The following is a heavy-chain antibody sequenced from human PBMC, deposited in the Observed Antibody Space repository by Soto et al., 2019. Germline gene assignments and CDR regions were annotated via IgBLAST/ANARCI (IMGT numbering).Heavy chain of an antibody. CDR1: GGTFSSYT. D-gene: IGHD1-26*01. CDR3: AREVGRGSYYYCYYYMDV. Sequence: QVQLVQSGAEVKKPGSSVNVSCKASGGTFSSYTISWVRQAPGQGLEWMGRIIPILGIANYAQKFQGRVTITADKSTSTAYMDLSSLSSEDAAVYYCAREVGRGSYYYCYYYMDVWCKGTTVTVSS. J-gene: IGHJ6*03. CDR2: IIPILGIA. V-gene: IGHV1-69*08.